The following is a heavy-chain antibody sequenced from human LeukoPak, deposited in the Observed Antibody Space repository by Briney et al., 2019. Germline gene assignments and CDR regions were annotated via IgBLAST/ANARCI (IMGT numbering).Heavy chain of an antibody. CDR1: GFTFSSHS. Sequence: GGSLRLSCAASGFTFSSHSMNWVRQAPGKGLEWVSSISSSSSYIYYADSVKGRFTISRDNAKNSLYLQMNSLRAEDTAVYYCARDGGTAHYNYYGMDVWGQGTTVTVSS. CDR2: ISSSSSYI. CDR3: ARDGGTAHYNYYGMDV. V-gene: IGHV3-21*01. D-gene: IGHD2-8*02. J-gene: IGHJ6*02.